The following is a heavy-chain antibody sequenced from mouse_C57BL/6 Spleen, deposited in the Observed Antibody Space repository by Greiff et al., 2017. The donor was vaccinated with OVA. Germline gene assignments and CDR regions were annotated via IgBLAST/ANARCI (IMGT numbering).Heavy chain of an antibody. J-gene: IGHJ1*03. V-gene: IGHV1-75*01. D-gene: IGHD1-1*01. Sequence: VQLQESGPELVKPGASVKISCKASGYTFTDYYINWVKQRPGQGLEWIGWIFPGSGSTYYNEKFKGKATLTVDKSSITAYMLLSSLTSEDSAVYFCARSRITTGEGLRYFDVWGTGTTVTVSS. CDR2: IFPGSGST. CDR3: ARSRITTGEGLRYFDV. CDR1: GYTFTDYY.